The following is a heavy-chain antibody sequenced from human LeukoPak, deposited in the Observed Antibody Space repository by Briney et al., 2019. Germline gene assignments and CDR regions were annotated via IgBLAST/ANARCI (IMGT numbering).Heavy chain of an antibody. CDR2: IWYEGSNK. CDR1: GSTFSNYG. J-gene: IGHJ4*02. D-gene: IGHD2-15*01. Sequence: GGSLRLSCAASGSTFSNYGMHWVRQAPGKGLEWVAVIWYEGSNKYYGDSVKGRFTISRDNSKNTLYLQMNSLRADDTAVYYCARALCSGGTCYLDYWGQGTLVTVSS. CDR3: ARALCSGGTCYLDY. V-gene: IGHV3-33*01.